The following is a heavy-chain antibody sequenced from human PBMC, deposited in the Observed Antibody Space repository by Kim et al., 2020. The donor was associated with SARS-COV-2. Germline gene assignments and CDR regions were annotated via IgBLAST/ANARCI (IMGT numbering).Heavy chain of an antibody. CDR3: SKTATDTFTS. V-gene: IGHV6-1*01. CDR2: N. J-gene: IGHJ5*02. D-gene: IGHD6-13*01. Sequence: NDYAVSVKSRITINSDTSKNQFSLQLNSVTPEDTAVYYCSKTATDTFTSWGQGTLVTVSS.